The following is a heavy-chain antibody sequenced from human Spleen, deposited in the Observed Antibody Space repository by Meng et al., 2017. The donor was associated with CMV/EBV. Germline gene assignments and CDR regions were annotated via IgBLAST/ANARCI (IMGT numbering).Heavy chain of an antibody. D-gene: IGHD2-15*01. CDR1: GYNFTGYY. CDR2: INPNSGGT. Sequence: ASVKVSCKASGYNFTGYYMHWVRQAPGQGLEWMGWINPNSGGTKYAQKFQDRGTMNGDTSITTAYMELSRLRSDDMAVYYCSRVQRYCTGGSCSSTGYYGMDVWGQGTTVTVSS. CDR3: SRVQRYCTGGSCSSTGYYGMDV. V-gene: IGHV1-2*02. J-gene: IGHJ6*02.